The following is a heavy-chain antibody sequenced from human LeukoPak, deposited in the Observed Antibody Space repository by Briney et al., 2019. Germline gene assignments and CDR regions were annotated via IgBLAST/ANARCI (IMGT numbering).Heavy chain of an antibody. CDR1: GYTFTGYY. D-gene: IGHD6-6*01. V-gene: IGHV1-2*02. Sequence: ASVKVSCKASGYTFTGYYMHWVRQAPGQGLEWMGWIAPSSGGTNYAQKFQGRVTMTRDTSINTAYMELSRLTSDDTAVYYCAREYSSSSGRLYDYWGLGTLVTVSS. CDR3: AREYSSSSGRLYDY. J-gene: IGHJ4*02. CDR2: IAPSSGGT.